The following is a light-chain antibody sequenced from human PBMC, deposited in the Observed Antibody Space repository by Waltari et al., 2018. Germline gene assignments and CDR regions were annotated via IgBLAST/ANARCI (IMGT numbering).Light chain of an antibody. J-gene: IGKJ4*01. CDR3: QQRSNWPPGRT. Sequence: EIVFTQSPATLSLSPGERATLSCRANQSLDNYLAWYQQKPGLTPRLLIFDASNRATGVPVRFSGSGSGTDFTLTINSLEPEDFAVYYCQQRSNWPPGRTFGGGTKVEVK. V-gene: IGKV3-11*01. CDR2: DAS. CDR1: QSLDNY.